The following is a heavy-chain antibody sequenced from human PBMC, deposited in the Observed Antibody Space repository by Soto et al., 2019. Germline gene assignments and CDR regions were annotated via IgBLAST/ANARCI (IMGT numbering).Heavy chain of an antibody. CDR1: GGTFSSYA. CDR2: IIPIFGTA. CDR3: ARDLEAFGELFVPPLGY. V-gene: IGHV1-69*13. J-gene: IGHJ4*02. D-gene: IGHD3-10*01. Sequence: ASVKVSCKASGGTFSSYAISWVRQAPGQGLEWMGGIIPIFGTANYAQKFQGRVTITADESTSTAYMELSSLRSEDTAVYYCARDLEAFGELFVPPLGYWGQGTLVTVSS.